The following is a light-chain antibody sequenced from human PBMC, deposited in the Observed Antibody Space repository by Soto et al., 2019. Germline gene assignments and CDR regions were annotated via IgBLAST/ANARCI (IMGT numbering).Light chain of an antibody. Sequence: EIVLTQSPGTLSLSPGERATLSCRASQSVANSIAWYQQKPGQAPRLLIYSASTRATGIPARFSGSGSGTEFTLTISSLQSEDFAVYYCQQYNDRPRTFGQGTKVDIK. J-gene: IGKJ1*01. CDR1: QSVANS. CDR2: SAS. V-gene: IGKV3-15*01. CDR3: QQYNDRPRT.